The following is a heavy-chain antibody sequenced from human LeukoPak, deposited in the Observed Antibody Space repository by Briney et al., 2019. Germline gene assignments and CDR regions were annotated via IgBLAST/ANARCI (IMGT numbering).Heavy chain of an antibody. D-gene: IGHD3-10*01. V-gene: IGHV3-30*03. J-gene: IGHJ6*02. CDR3: AQGGSEIYYFYHGMDV. CDR2: TSYDGSNK. Sequence: GGSLRLSCAASGLSLNSYAIHWVRQAPGKGLEWVTATSYDGSNKHYADSVRGRFTISRDNSKNTLYLQMNSLRSDDTAVYYCAQGGSEIYYFYHGMDVWGRGTTVTVSS. CDR1: GLSLNSYA.